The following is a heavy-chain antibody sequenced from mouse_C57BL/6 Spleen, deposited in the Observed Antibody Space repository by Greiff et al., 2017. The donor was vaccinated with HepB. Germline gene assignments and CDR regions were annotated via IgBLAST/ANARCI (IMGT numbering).Heavy chain of an antibody. CDR3: ARAGKVATYWYFDV. D-gene: IGHD1-1*01. CDR1: GYAFTNYL. V-gene: IGHV1-54*01. J-gene: IGHJ1*03. CDR2: INPGSGGT. Sequence: VQLQQSGAELVRPGTSVKVSCKASGYAFTNYLIEWVKQRPGQGLEWIGVINPGSGGTNYNEKFKGKATLTADKSSSTAYMQLSSLTSEDSAVYFCARAGKVATYWYFDVWGTGTTVTVSS.